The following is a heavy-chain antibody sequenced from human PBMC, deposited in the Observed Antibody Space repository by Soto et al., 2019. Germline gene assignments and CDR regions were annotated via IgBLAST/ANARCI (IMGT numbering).Heavy chain of an antibody. D-gene: IGHD2-2*02. CDR3: ARGRRRYCSSTSCYKKGDYFDY. CDR1: GGSFSGYY. CDR2: INHSGST. Sequence: SETLSLTCAVYGGSFSGYYWSWIRQPPGKGLEWIGEINHSGSTNYNPSLKSRVTISVDTSKNQFSLKLSSVTAADTAVYYCARGRRRYCSSTSCYKKGDYFDYWGQGTLVTVSS. J-gene: IGHJ4*02. V-gene: IGHV4-34*01.